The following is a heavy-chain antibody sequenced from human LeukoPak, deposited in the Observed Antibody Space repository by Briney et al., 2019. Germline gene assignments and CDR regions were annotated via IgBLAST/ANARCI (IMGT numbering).Heavy chain of an antibody. Sequence: ASVKVSCKASGYTFTSYGISWVRQAPGQGREWMGWISAYNGNTNYAQKLQGRVTMTTGTSTSTAYMELRSLRSDDTAVYYCARVTWFGELSTTFDYWGQGTLVTVSS. V-gene: IGHV1-18*01. D-gene: IGHD3-10*01. J-gene: IGHJ4*02. CDR3: ARVTWFGELSTTFDY. CDR1: GYTFTSYG. CDR2: ISAYNGNT.